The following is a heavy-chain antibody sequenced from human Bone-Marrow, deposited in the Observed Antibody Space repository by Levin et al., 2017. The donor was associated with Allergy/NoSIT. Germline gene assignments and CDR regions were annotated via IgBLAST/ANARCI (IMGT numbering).Heavy chain of an antibody. V-gene: IGHV1-69*06. CDR3: ASSPRYSSSWNNWFDP. Sequence: KISCKASGGTFSSYAISWVRPAPGQGLEWMGGIIPIFGTANYAQKFQGRVTITADKSTSTAYMELSSLRSEDTAVYYCASSPRYSSSWNNWFDPWGQGTLVTVSS. CDR2: IIPIFGTA. J-gene: IGHJ5*02. CDR1: GGTFSSYA. D-gene: IGHD6-13*01.